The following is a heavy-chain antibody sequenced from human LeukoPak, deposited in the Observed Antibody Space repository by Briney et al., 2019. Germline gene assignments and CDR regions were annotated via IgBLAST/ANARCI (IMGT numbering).Heavy chain of an antibody. CDR3: ATRGSYGDYRLDF. CDR2: IYTSGST. V-gene: IGHV4-4*07. Sequence: SETLSLTCTVSGGSISSYYWSWIRQPAGKGLEWIGHIYTSGSTNYNPSLKSRVTISVDTSKNQLSLKLSSVTAADTAVYYCATRGSYGDYRLDFWGQGTLVTVSS. D-gene: IGHD4-17*01. J-gene: IGHJ4*02. CDR1: GGSISSYY.